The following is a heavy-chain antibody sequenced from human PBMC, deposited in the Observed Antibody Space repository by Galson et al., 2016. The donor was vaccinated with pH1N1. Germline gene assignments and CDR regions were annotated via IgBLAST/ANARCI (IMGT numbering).Heavy chain of an antibody. J-gene: IGHJ2*01. D-gene: IGHD3-22*01. V-gene: IGHV1-69*05. CDR1: GDIFINYP. CDR2: IMPIFDKP. CDR3: ARGGGTYYQTYWYFNL. Sequence: SVKVSCKASGDIFINYPISWVRQAPGQGLEWMGGIMPIFDKPTYAQKFQGRVTITTDKSTSTTYMVLSSLRSEDTAVYYCARGGGTYYQTYWYFNLWGRGTRVTVSS.